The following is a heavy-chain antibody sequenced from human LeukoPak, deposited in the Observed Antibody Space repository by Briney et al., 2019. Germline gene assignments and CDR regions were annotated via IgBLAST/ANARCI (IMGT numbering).Heavy chain of an antibody. CDR1: DGSISSYY. V-gene: IGHV4-59*01. D-gene: IGHD6-13*01. CDR3: AIYASSWQYFDY. Sequence: KPSETLSLTCTVSDGSISSYYWSWIRQPPGKGLEWIGHIYYSGSTNYNPSLKSRVTKSVDTSTNQFSLKLSSGTAADTAVYCCAIYASSWQYFDYWGQRTLVTVSS. CDR2: IYYSGST. J-gene: IGHJ4*02.